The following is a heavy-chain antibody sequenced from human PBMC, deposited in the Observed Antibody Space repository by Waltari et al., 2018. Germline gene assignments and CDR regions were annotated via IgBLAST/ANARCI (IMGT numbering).Heavy chain of an antibody. CDR2: IYYSGST. D-gene: IGHD1-26*01. Sequence: QVQLQESGPGLVKPSETLSLTCTVSGGSISSYYWSWIRQPPGKGLQWIGYIYYSGSTNYNPSLKSRVTISVDTSKNQFSLKLSSVTAADTAVYYCARDPWGSYSGGGVAFDIWGQGTMVTVSS. V-gene: IGHV4-59*01. CDR3: ARDPWGSYSGGGVAFDI. J-gene: IGHJ3*02. CDR1: GGSISSYY.